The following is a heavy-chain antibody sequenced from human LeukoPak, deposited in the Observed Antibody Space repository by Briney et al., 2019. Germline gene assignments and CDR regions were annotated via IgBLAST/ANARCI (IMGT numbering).Heavy chain of an antibody. D-gene: IGHD2-15*01. V-gene: IGHV1-69*06. CDR3: AREPGGFRKYLAY. Sequence: SVKVSCKASGDTLGNYAITWVRQAPGQGLEWMGRIIPIFDTTYYAQKFQGRVTITADKSTNTAYMEMSSLKSEDTAVYYCAREPGGFRKYLAYWGQGALVTVSS. J-gene: IGHJ4*02. CDR1: GDTLGNYA. CDR2: IIPIFDTT.